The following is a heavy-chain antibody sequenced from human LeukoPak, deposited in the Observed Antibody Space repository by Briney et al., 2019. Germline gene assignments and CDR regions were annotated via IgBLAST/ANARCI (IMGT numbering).Heavy chain of an antibody. J-gene: IGHJ4*02. V-gene: IGHV1-69*04. Sequence: ASVKVSCKASGGTFSSYAISWVRQAPGQGLEWMGRIIPILGIANYAQKFQGRVTITADKSTSTAYMELSSLRSEDTAVYYCARDLNTAMVDYWGQGTLVTVSS. CDR1: GGTFSSYA. CDR3: ARDLNTAMVDY. CDR2: IIPILGIA. D-gene: IGHD5-18*01.